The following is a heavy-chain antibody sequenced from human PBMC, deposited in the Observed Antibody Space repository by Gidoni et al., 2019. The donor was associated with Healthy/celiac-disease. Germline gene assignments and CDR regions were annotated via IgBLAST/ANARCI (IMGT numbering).Heavy chain of an antibody. CDR1: GYTFTSYY. CDR2: INPSGGST. Sequence: QVQLVQSGAEVKKPGASVKVSCKATGYTFTSYYMHWVRQAPGQGLEWVGIINPSGGSTSYAQKFQGRVTMTRDTSTSTVYMELSSLRSEDTAVYYCARAVAGTNYFDYWGQGTLVTVSS. D-gene: IGHD6-19*01. CDR3: ARAVAGTNYFDY. J-gene: IGHJ4*02. V-gene: IGHV1-46*01.